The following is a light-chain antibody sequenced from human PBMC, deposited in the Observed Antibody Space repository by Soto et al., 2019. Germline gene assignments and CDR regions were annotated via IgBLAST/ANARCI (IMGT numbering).Light chain of an antibody. CDR3: QQHNNWPT. J-gene: IGKJ5*01. Sequence: EIVLTQSPGTVSLSPGESATLSCRASQSISRSDLAWYQHRPGQSPRLLIYATSSRATGIPDRFTGGGAGTGFTLTISRLEPEDFAVYFCQQHNNWPTFGQGTRLEIK. V-gene: IGKV3D-20*02. CDR1: QSISRSD. CDR2: ATS.